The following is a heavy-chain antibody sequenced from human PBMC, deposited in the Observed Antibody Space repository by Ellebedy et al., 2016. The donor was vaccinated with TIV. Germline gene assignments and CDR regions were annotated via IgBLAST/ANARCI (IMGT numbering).Heavy chain of an antibody. Sequence: GESLKISCVASGFTFSDYYMSWIRQAPGKGLEWVSTISTSSSYTTCADSVKVRFTLSRDDAKNSLYLHMNSLKAEETAVYYCATGPYSYGWGYWGQGTLVTVSS. CDR3: ATGPYSYGWGY. CDR1: GFTFSDYY. J-gene: IGHJ4*02. V-gene: IGHV3-11*06. CDR2: ISTSSSYT. D-gene: IGHD5-18*01.